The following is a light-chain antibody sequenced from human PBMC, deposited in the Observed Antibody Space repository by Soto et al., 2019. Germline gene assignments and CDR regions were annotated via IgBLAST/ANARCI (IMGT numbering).Light chain of an antibody. V-gene: IGKV3-20*01. CDR3: QQYGSSPWT. J-gene: IGKJ1*01. CDR1: QSVSSNY. Sequence: EIVLTESPGTLSLSPGERATLSCRASQSVSSNYLAWYQQKPGQAPRPLIYGASSRATGIPDRFSGSGAGTEFTLTISRLESEDFAVYYCQQYGSSPWTFGQGTKVEIK. CDR2: GAS.